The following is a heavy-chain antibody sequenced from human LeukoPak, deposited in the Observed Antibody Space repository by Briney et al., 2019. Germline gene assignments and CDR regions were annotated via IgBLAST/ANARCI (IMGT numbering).Heavy chain of an antibody. CDR2: INGDGSST. D-gene: IGHD3-16*01. J-gene: IGHJ5*01. CDR3: VRGLDS. Sequence: GGSLRLSCATSGFTFSSDWMHWVRQAPGKGLVCVSYINGDGSSTNYADSVRGRFTISRDNAKKTLYLQMNSLRDEDTAVYYRVRGLDSWGLGTLVTVSS. V-gene: IGHV3-74*01. CDR1: GFTFSSDW.